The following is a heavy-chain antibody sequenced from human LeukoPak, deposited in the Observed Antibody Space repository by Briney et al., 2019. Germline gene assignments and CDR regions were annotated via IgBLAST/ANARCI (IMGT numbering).Heavy chain of an antibody. Sequence: SETLSLTCTVSGGSISSGDYYWSWIRQPPGKGLEWIGYIYYSGSTYYNPSLKSRVTISVDTSKNQFSLKLSSATAADTAVYYCARSGRITIFGVVIGPFDYWGQGTLVTVSS. CDR1: GGSISSGDYY. CDR2: IYYSGST. CDR3: ARSGRITIFGVVIGPFDY. V-gene: IGHV4-30-4*01. D-gene: IGHD3-3*01. J-gene: IGHJ4*02.